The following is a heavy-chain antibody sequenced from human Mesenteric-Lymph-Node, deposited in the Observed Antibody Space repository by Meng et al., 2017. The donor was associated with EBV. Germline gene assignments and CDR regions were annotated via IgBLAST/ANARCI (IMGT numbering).Heavy chain of an antibody. Sequence: QVQLQQWGAGLLKPSETLSRTCAVYGGSFSGYYWSWIRQPPGKGLEWIGEINHSGSTNYNPSLKSRVTISVDTSKNQFSLKLSSVTAADTAVYYCAREMSIAAAGSPLAYWGQGTLVTVSS. CDR2: INHSGST. D-gene: IGHD6-13*01. V-gene: IGHV4-34*01. J-gene: IGHJ4*02. CDR3: AREMSIAAAGSPLAY. CDR1: GGSFSGYY.